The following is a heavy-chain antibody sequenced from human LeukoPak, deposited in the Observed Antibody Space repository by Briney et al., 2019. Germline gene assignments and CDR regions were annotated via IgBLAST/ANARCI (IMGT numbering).Heavy chain of an antibody. J-gene: IGHJ4*02. V-gene: IGHV1-2*04. CDR2: INPNSGGT. D-gene: IGHD5-18*01. CDR1: GYTFTGYY. Sequence: ASVKVSCKASGYTFTGYYMHWVRQAPGQGLEWMRWINPNSGGTNYAQKFQGWVTMTRDTSISTAYMELSSLRSEDTAVYYCARGGGEYSVSFDYWGQGTLVTVSS. CDR3: ARGGGEYSVSFDY.